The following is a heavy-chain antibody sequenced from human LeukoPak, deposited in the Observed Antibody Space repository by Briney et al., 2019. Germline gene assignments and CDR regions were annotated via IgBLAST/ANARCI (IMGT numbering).Heavy chain of an antibody. Sequence: ASVKVSCKASGYTFAGYYMHWVRQAPGQGLEWMGWINPNSGGTNYAQKFQGRVTMTRDTSISTAYMELSRLRSDDTAVYYCARGLDSSGYSVDYWGQGTLVTVSS. D-gene: IGHD3-22*01. CDR1: GYTFAGYY. V-gene: IGHV1-2*02. CDR2: INPNSGGT. J-gene: IGHJ4*02. CDR3: ARGLDSSGYSVDY.